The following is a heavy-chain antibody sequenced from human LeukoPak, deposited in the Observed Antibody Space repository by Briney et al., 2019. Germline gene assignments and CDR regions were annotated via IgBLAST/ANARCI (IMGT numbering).Heavy chain of an antibody. V-gene: IGHV4-61*01. Sequence: ASETLSLTCTISGGSIITSIMWNWIRQSPGKGLELIGHITYSGNTDYSPSLRSRVSISLDTSKRQFSLRLTSVTAADTAVYYCATYSYPYGSQIWGQGTTVTVSS. CDR2: ITYSGNT. D-gene: IGHD3-10*01. CDR1: GGSIITSIM. CDR3: ATYSYPYGSQI. J-gene: IGHJ6*02.